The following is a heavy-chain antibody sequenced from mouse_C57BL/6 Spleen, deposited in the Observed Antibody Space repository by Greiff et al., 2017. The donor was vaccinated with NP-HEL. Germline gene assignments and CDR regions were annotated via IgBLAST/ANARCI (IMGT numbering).Heavy chain of an antibody. CDR2: ISDGGSYT. CDR1: GFTFSSYA. Sequence: EVQVVESGGGLVKPGGSLKLSCAASGFTFSSYAMSWVRQTPEKRLEWVATISDGGSYTYYPDNVKGRFTISRDNAKNNLYLQMSHLKSEDTAMYYCARDTLGHYAMDYWGQGTSVTVSS. CDR3: ARDTLGHYAMDY. V-gene: IGHV5-4*01. J-gene: IGHJ4*01. D-gene: IGHD4-1*01.